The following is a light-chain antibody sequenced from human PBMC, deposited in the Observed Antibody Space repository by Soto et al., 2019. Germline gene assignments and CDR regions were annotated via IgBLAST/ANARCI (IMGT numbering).Light chain of an antibody. CDR3: SSYRRVNSVV. J-gene: IGLJ2*01. CDR1: SSDIAFFNF. Sequence: QPVLTQPASVSGSPGQSITISCTGTSSDIAFFNFVSWYQQHPGKAPKLIIYEVTNRPSGVSIRFSGSKSGNTASLTISGLQAEDEADYYCSSYRRVNSVVFGGGTKVTVL. CDR2: EVT. V-gene: IGLV2-14*03.